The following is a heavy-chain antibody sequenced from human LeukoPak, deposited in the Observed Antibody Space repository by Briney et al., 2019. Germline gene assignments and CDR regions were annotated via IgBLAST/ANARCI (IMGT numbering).Heavy chain of an antibody. V-gene: IGHV1-18*01. CDR1: GYTFTSYG. J-gene: IGHJ4*02. CDR2: ISAYNGNT. CDR3: ARDRLGSDSSSPQSVSFDC. D-gene: IGHD6-13*01. Sequence: ASVKVSCKASGYTFTSYGISWVRQAPGQGLEWMGWISAYNGNTNYAQKLQGRVTMTTDRSTSIAYMELRSLRSDDTAVYYCARDRLGSDSSSPQSVSFDCWGQGTLVTVSS.